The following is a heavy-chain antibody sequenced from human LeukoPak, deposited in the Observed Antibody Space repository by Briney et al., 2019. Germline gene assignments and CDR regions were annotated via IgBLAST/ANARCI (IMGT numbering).Heavy chain of an antibody. CDR1: GGPFSGYF. J-gene: IGHJ5*02. CDR3: ARAIEDYDFWSGPSASGINWFDP. V-gene: IGHV4-34*01. D-gene: IGHD3-3*01. Sequence: QASETLSLTCGVSGGPFSGYFWNWIRQPPGKGLEWIGEINHRGNTNYNPSLKSRVTISVDTSKNQFSLKLSSVTAADTAVYYCARAIEDYDFWSGPSASGINWFDPWGQGTLVTVSS. CDR2: INHRGNT.